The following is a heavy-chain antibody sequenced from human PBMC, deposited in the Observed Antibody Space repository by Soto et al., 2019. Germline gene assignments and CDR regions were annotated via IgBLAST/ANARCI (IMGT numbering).Heavy chain of an antibody. CDR3: ARGVGSTYYDFWSGYPYYYGMDV. J-gene: IGHJ6*02. D-gene: IGHD3-3*01. V-gene: IGHV1-2*04. Sequence: QVQLVQSGAEVKKPGASVKVSCKASGYTFTGYYMHWVRQAPGQGLEWMGWINPNSGGTNYAQKCKGWVPMTSDTSIRTAYMGLSRLRSDDTAVYYCARGVGSTYYDFWSGYPYYYGMDVRGQGTTVTVSS. CDR1: GYTFTGYY. CDR2: INPNSGGT.